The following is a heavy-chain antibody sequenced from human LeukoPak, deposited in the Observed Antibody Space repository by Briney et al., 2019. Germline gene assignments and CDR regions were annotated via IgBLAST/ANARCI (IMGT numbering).Heavy chain of an antibody. CDR2: INPHSGDT. CDR3: ARMGDSSNWSTSAFDY. CDR1: GYSFTGYY. D-gene: IGHD6-13*01. V-gene: IGHV1-2*02. J-gene: IGHJ4*02. Sequence: ASVKVSCKASGYSFTGYYMHWVRQAPGQGLESMGWINPHSGDTHYAQKFQGRVTMTRDTSISTAYMELSNLTSDDTAVYYCARMGDSSNWSTSAFDYWGQGTLVTVSS.